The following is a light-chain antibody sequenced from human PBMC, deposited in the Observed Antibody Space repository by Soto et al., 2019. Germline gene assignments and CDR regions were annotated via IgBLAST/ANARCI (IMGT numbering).Light chain of an antibody. V-gene: IGKV4-1*01. J-gene: IGKJ1*01. CDR1: QSVLYSSNNKNY. CDR3: QQYYSTPRT. Sequence: DIVMTQSQDSLAVSLGERATINCKSSQSVLYSSNNKNYLAWYQQKPGQPPKLLIYWASTRESGVSDRFSGSGSGTDFTLTISSLEAEDVAVYYCQQYYSTPRTFGQGTKVDIK. CDR2: WAS.